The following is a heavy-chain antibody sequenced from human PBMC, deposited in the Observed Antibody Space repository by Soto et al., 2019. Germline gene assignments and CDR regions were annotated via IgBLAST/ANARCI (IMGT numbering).Heavy chain of an antibody. CDR1: GGTFSSYT. Sequence: ASVKVSCKASGGTFSSYTISWVRQAPGQGLEWMGRIIPILGIANYAQKFQGRVTITADKSTSTAYMELSSLRSEDTAVYYCARGLGPYSSGLGERNWFDPWGQGTLVTVSS. D-gene: IGHD6-19*01. J-gene: IGHJ5*02. CDR3: ARGLGPYSSGLGERNWFDP. CDR2: IIPILGIA. V-gene: IGHV1-69*02.